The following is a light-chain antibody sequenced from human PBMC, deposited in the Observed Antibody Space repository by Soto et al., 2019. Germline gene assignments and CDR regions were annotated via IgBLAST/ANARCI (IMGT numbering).Light chain of an antibody. CDR1: QSVSSN. Sequence: EVLMTQSKATLSVSPGERATLSCRASQSVSSNLAWYQQKPGQAPRLLIYGASTRATGIPARFSGSGSATEFTLTISSLQSEDFAVYYCPQYNNLPTTFGQGAKVDTK. J-gene: IGKJ1*01. V-gene: IGKV3-15*01. CDR3: PQYNNLPTT. CDR2: GAS.